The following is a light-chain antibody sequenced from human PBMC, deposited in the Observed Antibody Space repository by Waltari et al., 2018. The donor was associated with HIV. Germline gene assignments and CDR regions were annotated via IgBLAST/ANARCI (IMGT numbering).Light chain of an antibody. CDR2: LGS. CDR1: RSLLHTNGYNY. CDR3: MQALHTWT. Sequence: TVMTQSPLSLPVTPGEPASISCRSSRSLLHTNGYNYLDWYLQKPGQSPQLLIYLGSNRASGVPDRFSGSGSGTDFTLKISRVEAEDVGIYYCMQALHTWTFGQGTKVEIK. J-gene: IGKJ1*01. V-gene: IGKV2-28*01.